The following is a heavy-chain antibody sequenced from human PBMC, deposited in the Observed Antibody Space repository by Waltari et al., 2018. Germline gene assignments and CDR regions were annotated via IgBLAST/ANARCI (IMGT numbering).Heavy chain of an antibody. CDR3: AREPIAAWFRELPVD. Sequence: QVQLVQSGAEVKKPGASVKVSCKASGYTFTGYYMHWVRQAPGQGLEWMGRINPNSGGTNYAQKFQGRVTMTRDTSISTAYMELSRLRSDDTAVYYCAREPIAAWFRELPVDWGQGTLVTVSS. D-gene: IGHD3-10*01. J-gene: IGHJ4*02. CDR2: INPNSGGT. V-gene: IGHV1-2*06. CDR1: GYTFTGYY.